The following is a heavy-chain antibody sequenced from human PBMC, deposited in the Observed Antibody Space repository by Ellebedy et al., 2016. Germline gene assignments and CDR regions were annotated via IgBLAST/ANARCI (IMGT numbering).Heavy chain of an antibody. CDR3: ARMRNLRGVVPAASPNDY. Sequence: GGSLRLXXAASGFTFSSYSMNWVRQAPGKGLEWVSYISSSSSTIYYADSVKGRFTISRDNAKNSLYLQMNSLRAEDTAVYYCARMRNLRGVVPAASPNDYWGQGTLVTVSS. CDR2: ISSSSSTI. J-gene: IGHJ4*02. V-gene: IGHV3-48*04. D-gene: IGHD2-2*01. CDR1: GFTFSSYS.